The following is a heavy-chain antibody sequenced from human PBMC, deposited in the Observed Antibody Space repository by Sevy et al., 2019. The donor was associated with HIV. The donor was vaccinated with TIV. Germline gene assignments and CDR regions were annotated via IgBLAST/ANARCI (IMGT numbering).Heavy chain of an antibody. V-gene: IGHV3-33*01. CDR1: GFTFSSYG. CDR2: IWYDGSNK. J-gene: IGHJ4*02. D-gene: IGHD3-22*01. CDR3: ARFSGRRSGYYGY. Sequence: GGSLRLSCAASGFTFSSYGMHWVRQAPGKGLEWVAVIWYDGSNKYYADSLKDQFTISRDNSKSTLYRQMNGLRAEDTAVYYCARFSGRRSGYYGYWGQGTLVTVSS.